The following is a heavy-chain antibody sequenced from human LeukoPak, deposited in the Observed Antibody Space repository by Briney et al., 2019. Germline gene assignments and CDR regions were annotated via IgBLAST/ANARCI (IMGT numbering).Heavy chain of an antibody. J-gene: IGHJ6*03. V-gene: IGHV3-7*01. CDR1: GFTFSSYW. CDR3: ARVKQQLVRLLGRDTTYCYYYYMDV. Sequence: GGSLRLPCAGSGFTFSSYWMSWVRQAPGKGLEWVANIKQDGSEKHYVDSVKGRFTISRDNAKNSLFLQMNSLRAEDTAVYFCARVKQQLVRLLGRDTTYCYYYYMDVWGKGTTVTVSS. D-gene: IGHD6-13*01. CDR2: IKQDGSEK.